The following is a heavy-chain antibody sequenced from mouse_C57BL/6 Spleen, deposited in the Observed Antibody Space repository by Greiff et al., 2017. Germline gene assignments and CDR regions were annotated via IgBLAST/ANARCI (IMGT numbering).Heavy chain of an antibody. D-gene: IGHD1-1*01. CDR2: IDPANGNT. Sequence: VQLQQSVAELVRPGASVKLSCTASGFNIKNTYMHWVKQRPEQGLEWIGRIDPANGNTKYAPKFQGKATITADTSSNTAYLQLSSLTSEDTAIYLWARSDGCGPWFAYWLQGRLVSVSA. CDR3: ARSDGCGPWFAY. CDR1: GFNIKNTY. J-gene: IGHJ3*01. V-gene: IGHV14-3*01.